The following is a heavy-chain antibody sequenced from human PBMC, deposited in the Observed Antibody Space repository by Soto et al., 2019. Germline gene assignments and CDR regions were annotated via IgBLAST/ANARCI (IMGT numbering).Heavy chain of an antibody. CDR2: TYYRSKWYY. CDR3: ARAFAGTIQH. D-gene: IGHD6-13*01. CDR1: GDSVSSNNGA. J-gene: IGHJ1*01. Sequence: PSQSVSLTCAISGDSVSSNNGAWNWIRQSPSRGLEWLGRTYYRSKWYYDYAESVKSRIIINPDTSKNQFSLHLSSVTPEDTALYHCARAFAGTIQHWGQGTLVTVSS. V-gene: IGHV6-1*01.